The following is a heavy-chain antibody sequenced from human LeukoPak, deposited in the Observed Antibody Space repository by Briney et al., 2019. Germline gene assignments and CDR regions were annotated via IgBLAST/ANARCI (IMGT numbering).Heavy chain of an antibody. J-gene: IGHJ4*02. D-gene: IGHD2-21*02. CDR2: IDYSGTT. Sequence: PSETLSLTCNVSGCSITNKYWSWIRQSPGKGMEWSGYIDYSGTTTYNPSLKSRVTISVDTSKNQVSLRMTSVTAADTAVYYCARVVGDWYALHLDYWGQGTLVTVSS. V-gene: IGHV4-59*01. CDR1: GCSITNKY. CDR3: ARVVGDWYALHLDY.